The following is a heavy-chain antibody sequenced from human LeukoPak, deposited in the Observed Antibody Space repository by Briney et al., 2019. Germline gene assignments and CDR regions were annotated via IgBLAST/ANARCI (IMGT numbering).Heavy chain of an antibody. Sequence: PGGSLRLSCAASGLTFSSYEMNWVRQAPGKGLEWVANIKQDGSEKYYVDSVKGRFTISRDNAKNSLYLQMNSLRAEDTAVYYCARTANGWYDYYYYYYMDVWGKGTTVTVSS. V-gene: IGHV3-7*01. CDR2: IKQDGSEK. CDR3: ARTANGWYDYYYYYYMDV. D-gene: IGHD6-19*01. J-gene: IGHJ6*03. CDR1: GLTFSSYE.